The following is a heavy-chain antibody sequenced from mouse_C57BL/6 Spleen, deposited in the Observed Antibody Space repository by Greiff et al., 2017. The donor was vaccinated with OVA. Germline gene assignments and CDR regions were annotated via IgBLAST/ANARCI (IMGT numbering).Heavy chain of an antibody. V-gene: IGHV1-80*01. D-gene: IGHD4-1*01. CDR2: IYPGDGDT. CDR3: ARGRTGPWFAD. J-gene: IGHJ3*01. Sequence: QVQLKQSGAELVKPGASVKISCKASGYAFSSYWMNWVKQRPGKGLEWIGQIYPGDGDTNYNGKFKGKATLTADTSSSTASMQLSSLTSEDSAVYFCARGRTGPWFADWGQGTLVTVSA. CDR1: GYAFSSYW.